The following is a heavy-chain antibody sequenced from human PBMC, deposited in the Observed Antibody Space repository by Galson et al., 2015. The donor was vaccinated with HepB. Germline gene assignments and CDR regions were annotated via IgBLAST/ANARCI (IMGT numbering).Heavy chain of an antibody. CDR2: IPPIFGTA. CDR3: ARGYCSSTSCGAEYYYGMDV. Sequence: SVKVSCKASGGTFSSYAISWVRQAPGQGLEWMGGIPPIFGTANYAQKFQGRVTITADESTSTAYMELSSLRSEDTAVYYCARGYCSSTSCGAEYYYGMDVWGQGTTVTVSS. CDR1: GGTFSSYA. J-gene: IGHJ6*02. V-gene: IGHV1-69*13. D-gene: IGHD2-2*01.